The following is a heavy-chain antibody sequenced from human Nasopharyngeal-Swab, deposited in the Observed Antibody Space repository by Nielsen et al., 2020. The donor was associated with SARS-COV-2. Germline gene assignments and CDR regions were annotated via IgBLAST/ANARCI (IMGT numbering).Heavy chain of an antibody. Sequence: GGSLRLSCAASGFTFSSYAMNWVRQAPGKGLEWVSYISSSGSTIYYADSVKGRFTISRDNAKNSLYLQMNSLRAEDTAVYYCARKPPGGVSFDYWGQGTLVTVSS. J-gene: IGHJ4*02. CDR1: GFTFSSYA. D-gene: IGHD5/OR15-5a*01. V-gene: IGHV3-48*03. CDR3: ARKPPGGVSFDY. CDR2: ISSSGSTI.